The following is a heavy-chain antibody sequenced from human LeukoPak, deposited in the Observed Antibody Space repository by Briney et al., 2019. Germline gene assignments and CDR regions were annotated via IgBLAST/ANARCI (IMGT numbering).Heavy chain of an antibody. CDR1: GFTFDSYS. D-gene: IGHD3-9*01. CDR2: ITTRSDYT. V-gene: IGHV3-21*01. J-gene: IGHJ4*02. Sequence: GGSLRLSCAAFGFTFDSYSMTWVRQAPGKGLEWISSITTRSDYTYYTDSVEGRFTISRDDAKNSLFLQMNSLRVEDTAIYYCARGGTGSENDYWGQGILVTVSS. CDR3: ARGGTGSENDY.